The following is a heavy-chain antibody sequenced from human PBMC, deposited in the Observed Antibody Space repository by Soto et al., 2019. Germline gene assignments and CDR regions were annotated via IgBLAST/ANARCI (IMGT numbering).Heavy chain of an antibody. Sequence: GGSLRLSCAASGFTFSSYGMHWVRQAPGKGLEWVAVISYDGSNKYYADSVKGRFTISRDNSKNTLYLQMNSLRAEDTAVYYCAKDYYDILTGYYTSPAGDIWGQGTMVTVSS. CDR1: GFTFSSYG. J-gene: IGHJ3*02. V-gene: IGHV3-30*18. D-gene: IGHD3-9*01. CDR2: ISYDGSNK. CDR3: AKDYYDILTGYYTSPAGDI.